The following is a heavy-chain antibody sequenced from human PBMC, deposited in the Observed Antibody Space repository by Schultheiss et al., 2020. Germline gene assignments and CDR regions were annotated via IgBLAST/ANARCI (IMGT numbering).Heavy chain of an antibody. J-gene: IGHJ5*02. D-gene: IGHD3-3*01. Sequence: SETLSLTCTVSGGSISSSSYYWGWIRQPPGKGLEWIGSIYYSGSTNYNPSLKSRVTISVDTSKNQFSLKLSSVTAADTAVYYCARDSNYDFWSTLDPWGQGTLVTVSS. CDR3: ARDSNYDFWSTLDP. CDR2: IYYSGST. CDR1: GGSISSSSYY. V-gene: IGHV4-39*07.